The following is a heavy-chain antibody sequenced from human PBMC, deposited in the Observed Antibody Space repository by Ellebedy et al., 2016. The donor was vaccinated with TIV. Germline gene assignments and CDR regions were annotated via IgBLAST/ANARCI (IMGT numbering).Heavy chain of an antibody. Sequence: GESLKISCAASGFTFSSHDMHWVRQPTGKGLEWVSGITSAGDTYYLGSVKGRFIISRDSAKNSLYLQMNSLRAEDTAVYYCARDYEDSSGYYPTNYFDYWGQGTLVTVSS. CDR2: ITSAGDT. CDR1: GFTFSSHD. J-gene: IGHJ4*02. V-gene: IGHV3-13*01. CDR3: ARDYEDSSGYYPTNYFDY. D-gene: IGHD3-22*01.